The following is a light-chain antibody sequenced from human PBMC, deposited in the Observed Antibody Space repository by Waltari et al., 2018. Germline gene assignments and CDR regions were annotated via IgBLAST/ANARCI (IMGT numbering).Light chain of an antibody. CDR1: QSISRP. Sequence: ATLSCRASQSISRPLAWYQQKPGQAPRLLIYDASTRATGIPDRFSGSGSGTDFSLTISRLEPEDSAVYYCQQYVSLPATFGQGTKVEIK. V-gene: IGKV3-20*01. J-gene: IGKJ1*01. CDR3: QQYVSLPAT. CDR2: DAS.